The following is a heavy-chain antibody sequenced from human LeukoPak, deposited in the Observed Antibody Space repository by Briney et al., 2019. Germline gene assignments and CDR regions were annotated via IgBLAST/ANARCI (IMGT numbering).Heavy chain of an antibody. CDR1: GFSFSVYS. D-gene: IGHD6-13*01. V-gene: IGHV3-48*04. Sequence: PGGSLRLSCVASGFSFSVYSMNWVRQAPGKGLEWVSYISSSSSTIYYADSVKGRFTISRDDAKNSLYLQMNSLRAEDTAVYYCAKDSGIAAVEDYWGQGTLVTVSS. CDR2: ISSSSSTI. CDR3: AKDSGIAAVEDY. J-gene: IGHJ4*02.